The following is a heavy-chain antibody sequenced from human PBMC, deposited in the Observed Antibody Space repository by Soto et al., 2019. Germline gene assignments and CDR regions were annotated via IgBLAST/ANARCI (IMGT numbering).Heavy chain of an antibody. CDR2: INHSGST. D-gene: IGHD3-3*01. CDR1: GGSFSGYY. CDR3: ARGGGTNYDFWSGYDRGEGYYYMAV. V-gene: IGHV4-34*01. J-gene: IGHJ6*03. Sequence: PSETLSVTCAVYGGSFSGYYWSWSRQPPGKGLEWIGEINHSGSTNYNPSLKSRVTISVDTSKNQFSLKLSSVTAADTAVYYCARGGGTNYDFWSGYDRGEGYYYMAVWGKGPTVTVSS.